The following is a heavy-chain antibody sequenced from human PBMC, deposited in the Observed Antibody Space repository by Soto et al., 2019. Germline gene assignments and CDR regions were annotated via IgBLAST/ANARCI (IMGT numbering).Heavy chain of an antibody. CDR1: GGSVISGDYF. V-gene: IGHV4-30-4*01. Sequence: SETLSLTCTVSGGSVISGDYFWSWIRQPPGKGLEWIGYIYDSGSSYYNPSLKSRVTMSVDTSKNQFSLKLRSVTAADTAMYYCAREKGYISGPKNFDSWGQGTLVTV. CDR2: IYDSGSS. CDR3: AREKGYISGPKNFDS. D-gene: IGHD5-12*01. J-gene: IGHJ4*02.